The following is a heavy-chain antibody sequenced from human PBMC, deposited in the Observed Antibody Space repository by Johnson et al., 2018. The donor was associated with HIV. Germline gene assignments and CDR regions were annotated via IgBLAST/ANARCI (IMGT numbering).Heavy chain of an antibody. CDR3: AREGRRDAFDI. CDR1: GFTFSSYA. CDR2: ISYDGSNK. Sequence: VQLVESGGGVVQPGRSLRLSYAASGFTFSSYAMHWVRQAPGKGLEWVAVISYDGSNKYYADSVKGRFTISRDNSKNTLYLQMNSLRAEDTAVYYCAREGRRDAFDIWGQGTMVTVSS. V-gene: IGHV3-30-3*01. J-gene: IGHJ3*02.